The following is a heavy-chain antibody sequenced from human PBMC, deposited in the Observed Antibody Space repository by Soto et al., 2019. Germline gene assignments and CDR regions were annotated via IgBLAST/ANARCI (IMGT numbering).Heavy chain of an antibody. J-gene: IGHJ5*02. CDR3: ARSAHCSGGRCHNWFDP. Sequence: GASVKVSCKASGFTFTSSAVQWVRQARGQRLEWIGWIVVGSGNTNYAQKFQETVTMTTDTSTGTAYMELRSLKSDDTAVYYCARSAHCSGGRCHNWFDPWGQGTPVTVSS. D-gene: IGHD2-15*01. CDR1: GFTFTSSA. CDR2: IVVGSGNT. V-gene: IGHV1-58*01.